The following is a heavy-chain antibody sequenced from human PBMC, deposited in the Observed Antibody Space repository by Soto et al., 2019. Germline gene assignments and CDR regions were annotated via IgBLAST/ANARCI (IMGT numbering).Heavy chain of an antibody. CDR2: MNSKGRDT. Sequence: GGPLSLSCPASGFTFSSYYMHWVRQAPGKGLVWVAYMNSKGRDTKHADSVKGRFTISRDNAKNTVYLQMNSLRADDTAVYYCGRDPESSIPIDYWGQGTLVTVSS. CDR1: GFTFSSYY. D-gene: IGHD2-21*01. J-gene: IGHJ4*02. CDR3: GRDPESSIPIDY. V-gene: IGHV3-74*03.